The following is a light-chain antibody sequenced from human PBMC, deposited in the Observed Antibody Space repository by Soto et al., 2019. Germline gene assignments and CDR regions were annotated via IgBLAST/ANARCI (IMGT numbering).Light chain of an antibody. CDR1: SSNIGSNY. J-gene: IGLJ1*01. CDR2: SNN. CDR3: AAWDDSMSGYG. V-gene: IGLV1-47*02. Sequence: QSVLTQPPSASGTPGQRVTISCSGSSSNIGSNYVYWYQQLPGTAPKLLIYSNNQRPSGVPDRFSGSKSGTSASLAISGLRSEDEADYYCAAWDDSMSGYGFGNGTKVTV.